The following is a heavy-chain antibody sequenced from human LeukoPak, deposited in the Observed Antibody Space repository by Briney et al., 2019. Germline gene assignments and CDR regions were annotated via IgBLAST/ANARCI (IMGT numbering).Heavy chain of an antibody. CDR1: GYTFTSYG. CDR3: ARDSWLLTTIPYYFDY. J-gene: IGHJ4*02. V-gene: IGHV1-18*01. D-gene: IGHD4/OR15-4a*01. Sequence: ASVKVSCKASGYTFTSYGISWVRQAPGQGLEWMGWVSAYNGNTNYAQKLQGRVTMTADTSTSTAYMQPRSLRPDDTAVYYCARDSWLLTTIPYYFDYWGQGTLVTVSS. CDR2: VSAYNGNT.